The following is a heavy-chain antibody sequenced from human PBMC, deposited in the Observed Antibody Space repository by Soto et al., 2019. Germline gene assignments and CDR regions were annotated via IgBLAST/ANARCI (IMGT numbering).Heavy chain of an antibody. CDR3: ARGLRNYYDRSGLHY. CDR1: EFTFSNYE. V-gene: IGHV3-48*03. J-gene: IGHJ4*02. Sequence: GGSLRLSCVGSEFTFSNYEMNWVRQAPGKGLEWVSYISYTGSTIYYADSVRGRFTISRDNSKNSLYLQMNSLRAEDTAVYYCARGLRNYYDRSGLHYWGQGTQVTVSS. CDR2: ISYTGSTI. D-gene: IGHD3-22*01.